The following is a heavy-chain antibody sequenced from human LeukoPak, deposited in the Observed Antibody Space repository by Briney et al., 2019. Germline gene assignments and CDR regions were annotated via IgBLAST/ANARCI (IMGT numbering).Heavy chain of an antibody. CDR1: GFTFSSYG. J-gene: IGHJ6*03. CDR3: AKTYSSSRAHYYYYYYMGV. D-gene: IGHD6-13*01. V-gene: IGHV3-23*01. Sequence: PGGTLRLSCAASGFTFSSYGMSWVRQAPGKGLEWVSAISGSGSSTYYAASVKGRFTISRDNSKNTLYLQMNSLRAEDTAVYYCAKTYSSSRAHYYYYYYMGVWGKGTTVTISS. CDR2: ISGSGSST.